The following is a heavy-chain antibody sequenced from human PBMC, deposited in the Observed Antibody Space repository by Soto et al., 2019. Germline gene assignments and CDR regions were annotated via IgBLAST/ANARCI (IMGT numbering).Heavy chain of an antibody. V-gene: IGHV3-48*01. J-gene: IGHJ4*02. Sequence: EEQLVESGGGLVQPGGSLRLSCAASGFTFSNHVMNWVRQAPGRWLEWVSSINRDFNTYYADSVKGRFTISRDNAKDSLSLQTNSLRADDTAVYYCVNGDYYVGQGTLVTVSS. CDR3: VNGDYY. CDR2: INRDFNT. CDR1: GFTFSNHV. D-gene: IGHD4-17*01.